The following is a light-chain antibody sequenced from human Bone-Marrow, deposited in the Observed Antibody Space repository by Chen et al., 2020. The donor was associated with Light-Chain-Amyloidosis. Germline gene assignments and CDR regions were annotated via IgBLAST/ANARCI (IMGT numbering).Light chain of an antibody. Sequence: ELVLTQSPGTLSLSPGEGANLSCRTSQTISSNYLTWYQQQFGQAPRLLIYGSSSRATGIPDRVTGSGSGTDFTLTINRLEPEDFAMYYCQQYGTSPLTFGGGTKVEIK. V-gene: IGKV3-20*01. CDR1: QTISSNY. CDR3: QQYGTSPLT. CDR2: GSS. J-gene: IGKJ4*01.